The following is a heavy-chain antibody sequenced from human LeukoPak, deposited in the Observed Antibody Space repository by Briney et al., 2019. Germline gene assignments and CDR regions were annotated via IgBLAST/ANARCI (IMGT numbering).Heavy chain of an antibody. D-gene: IGHD3-22*01. CDR1: GYTFTSYY. Sequence: ASVKVSCKASGYTFTSYYMHWVRQAPGQGLEWMGIINPSGGSTSYAQKFQGRVTMTRDTSTSTVYMELSSLRSEDTAVYYCARVPMYDSSGYYIDFDYWGQGTLVIVSS. CDR3: ARVPMYDSSGYYIDFDY. V-gene: IGHV1-46*01. CDR2: INPSGGST. J-gene: IGHJ4*02.